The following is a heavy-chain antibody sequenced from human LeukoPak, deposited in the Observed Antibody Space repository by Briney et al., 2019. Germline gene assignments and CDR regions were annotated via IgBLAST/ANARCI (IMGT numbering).Heavy chain of an antibody. Sequence: PSETLSLTCDVSGYSISRSYYWGWIRQPQGKGLEWIGSIYHSGSTYYNPSLKSRVTISVDTSKNQFSLKLSSVTAADTAVYYCARDSRASGIFDYWGQGTLVTV. J-gene: IGHJ4*02. D-gene: IGHD1-26*01. CDR3: ARDSRASGIFDY. V-gene: IGHV4-38-2*02. CDR1: GYSISRSYY. CDR2: IYHSGST.